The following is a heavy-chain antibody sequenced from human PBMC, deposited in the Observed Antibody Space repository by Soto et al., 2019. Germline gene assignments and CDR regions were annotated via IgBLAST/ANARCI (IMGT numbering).Heavy chain of an antibody. Sequence: QIQLVQSGAELRKPGASVKVSCTTSGYTFTSSYLTWVRQAPGRGLEWVGWISPYNGNTNYAQKLQGRVTITTDTSTSTVYMELRSLRPDDTAVYYCTRGGGAHYRFDPWGQGTLVTVSS. CDR1: GYTFTSSY. J-gene: IGHJ5*02. D-gene: IGHD1-26*01. CDR3: TRGGGAHYRFDP. CDR2: ISPYNGNT. V-gene: IGHV1-18*01.